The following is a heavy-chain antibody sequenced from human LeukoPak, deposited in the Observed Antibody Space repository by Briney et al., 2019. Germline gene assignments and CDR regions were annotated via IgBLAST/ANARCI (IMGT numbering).Heavy chain of an antibody. CDR2: ISYDGSNK. Sequence: GRSLRLSCAASGFTFSSCAMHWVRQAPGKGLEWVAVISYDGSNKFYADSVKGRFTISRGNSKNTLYLQMNSLRAEDTAVFYCARDRPITIFGVAALGYYMDVWGKGTTVTVSS. CDR3: ARDRPITIFGVAALGYYMDV. J-gene: IGHJ6*03. V-gene: IGHV3-30-3*01. D-gene: IGHD3-3*01. CDR1: GFTFSSCA.